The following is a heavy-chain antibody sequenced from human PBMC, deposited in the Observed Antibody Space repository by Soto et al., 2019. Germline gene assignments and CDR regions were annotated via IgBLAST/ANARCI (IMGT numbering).Heavy chain of an antibody. J-gene: IGHJ6*02. CDR1: GYTFTSYD. D-gene: IGHD3-3*01. CDR2: MNPNSGNT. Sequence: GSAVKLCCKASGYTFTSYDINWVRQATGQGLEWMGWMNPNSGNTGYAQKFQGRVTMTRNTSISTAYMELSSLRSEDTAVYYCARGRTMTMFVLVITSNSAHGMDFWGQG. CDR3: ARGRTMTMFVLVITSNSAHGMDF. V-gene: IGHV1-8*01.